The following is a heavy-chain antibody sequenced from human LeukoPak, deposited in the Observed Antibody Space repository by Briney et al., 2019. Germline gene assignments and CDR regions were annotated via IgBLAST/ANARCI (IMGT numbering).Heavy chain of an antibody. Sequence: GASLKVSCKASGYTFTGYYMHWVRQAPGQGLEWMGWINPNSGGTTYAQNFQGRVTMTRDTSISTAYMELSRLRSDDTAVYYCARDSVSSSFDAFDIWGLGTMVTVSS. V-gene: IGHV1-2*02. CDR1: GYTFTGYY. J-gene: IGHJ3*02. CDR3: ARDSVSSSFDAFDI. CDR2: INPNSGGT. D-gene: IGHD6-13*01.